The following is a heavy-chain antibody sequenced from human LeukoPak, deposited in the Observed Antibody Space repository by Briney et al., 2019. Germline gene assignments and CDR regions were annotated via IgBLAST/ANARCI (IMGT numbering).Heavy chain of an antibody. J-gene: IGHJ6*03. CDR3: ARTPPTYSSSSDYYYYYMDV. D-gene: IGHD6-6*01. CDR2: ISAYNGHT. CDR1: GYTFTSYG. V-gene: IGHV1-18*01. Sequence: ASVKVSCKASGYTFTSYGISWVRQAPGQGLEWMGWISAYNGHTNYAQKLQSRVTMTTDTSTSTAYMELRSLRSDDTAVYYCARTPPTYSSSSDYYYYYMDVWGKGTTVTVSS.